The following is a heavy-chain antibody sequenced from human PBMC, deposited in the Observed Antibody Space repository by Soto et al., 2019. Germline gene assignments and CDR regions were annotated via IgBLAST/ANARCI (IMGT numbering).Heavy chain of an antibody. CDR1: GYSFTSYW. CDR2: IYPGDSDT. Sequence: GESLKISCKGSGYSFTSYWIGWVRQMPGKGLEWMGIIYPGDSDTRYSPSFQGQVTISADKSISTAYLQWSSLKASDTAMYYCARHLGYCSSTSCYFPEDGWFDPWGQGTLVTVTS. J-gene: IGHJ5*02. D-gene: IGHD2-2*01. CDR3: ARHLGYCSSTSCYFPEDGWFDP. V-gene: IGHV5-51*01.